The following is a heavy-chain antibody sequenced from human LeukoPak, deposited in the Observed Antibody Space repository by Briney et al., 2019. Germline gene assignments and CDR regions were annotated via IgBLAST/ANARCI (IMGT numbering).Heavy chain of an antibody. CDR1: GYTFTSYG. CDR2: VHPSGGTT. CDR3: AREIPASYYFDY. J-gene: IGHJ4*02. D-gene: IGHD2-2*01. V-gene: IGHV1-46*01. Sequence: ASVKVSCKASGYTFTSYGISWVRQAPGQGLDWMGIVHPSGGTTTYAQKFQGRLTVTRDTSTSTVYMELSSLRSEDTAVYYCAREIPASYYFDYWGQGSLVTVSS.